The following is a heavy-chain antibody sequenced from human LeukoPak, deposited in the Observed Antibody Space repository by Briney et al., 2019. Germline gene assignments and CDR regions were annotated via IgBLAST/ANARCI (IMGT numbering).Heavy chain of an antibody. CDR1: GFTFGDYY. J-gene: IGHJ4*02. Sequence: GGSLRLSCAASGFTFGDYYMSWIRQAPGKGLEWVAYISSSGSTIYYADSVKGRFTISRDDAKNSLYLQMNSLRTEDTAVYYCARMTYYYDTTYYYISFFDYWGQGTLVSVSS. V-gene: IGHV3-11*04. CDR3: ARMTYYYDTTYYYISFFDY. CDR2: ISSSGSTI. D-gene: IGHD3-22*01.